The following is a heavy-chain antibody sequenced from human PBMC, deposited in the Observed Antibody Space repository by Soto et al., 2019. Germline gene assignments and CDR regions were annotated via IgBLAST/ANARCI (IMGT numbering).Heavy chain of an antibody. V-gene: IGHV3-21*01. CDR1: GFTFSSYS. CDR2: ISSSSSYI. CDR3: ARNKERYCSSTSCYVLPFDY. J-gene: IGHJ4*02. Sequence: EVQLVESGGGLVKPGGSLRLSCAASGFTFSSYSMNWVRQAPGKGLEWVSSISSSSSYIYYADSVKGRFTISRDNAKNSLYRQMNSLRAEDTAVYYSARNKERYCSSTSCYVLPFDYWGQGTLVTVSS. D-gene: IGHD2-2*01.